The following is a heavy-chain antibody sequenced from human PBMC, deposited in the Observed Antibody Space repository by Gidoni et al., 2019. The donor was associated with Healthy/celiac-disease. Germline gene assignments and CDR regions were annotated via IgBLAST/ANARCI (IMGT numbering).Heavy chain of an antibody. J-gene: IGHJ6*03. CDR2: IKQDGSEK. Sequence: GKGLEWVANIKQDGSEKYYVDSVKGRFTISRDNAKNSLYLQMNSLRAEDTAVYYCARVGYFDWLLYYYYYMDVWGKGTTVTVSS. CDR3: ARVGYFDWLLYYYYYMDV. D-gene: IGHD3-9*01. V-gene: IGHV3-7*04.